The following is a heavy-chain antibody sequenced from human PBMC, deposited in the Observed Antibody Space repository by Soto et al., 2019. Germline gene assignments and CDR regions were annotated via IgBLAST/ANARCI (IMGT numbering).Heavy chain of an antibody. V-gene: IGHV1-8*01. J-gene: IGHJ3*02. CDR3: ARSRGSSWADAFDI. CDR1: GYTFTSYD. Sequence: GASVKVSCKASGYTFTSYDINWVRQATGQGLEWMGWMNPNSGNTGYAQKFQGRVTMTRNTSISTAYMELSSLRSEDTVVYYCARSRGSSWADAFDIWGQGTMVTVSS. CDR2: MNPNSGNT. D-gene: IGHD6-13*01.